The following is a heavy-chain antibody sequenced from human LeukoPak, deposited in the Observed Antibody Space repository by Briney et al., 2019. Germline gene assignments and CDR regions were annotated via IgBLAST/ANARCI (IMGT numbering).Heavy chain of an antibody. CDR3: ARDNSPKYSSGWYDYGY. J-gene: IGHJ4*02. V-gene: IGHV3-21*01. CDR1: GFTFSSYS. CDR2: ISSSSSYI. Sequence: GGSLRLSCAASGFTFSSYSMNWVRQAPGKGLEWVSSISSSSSYIYHADSVKGRFTISRDNAKNSLYLQMNSLRAEDTAVYYCARDNSPKYSSGWYDYGYWGQGTLVTVSS. D-gene: IGHD6-19*01.